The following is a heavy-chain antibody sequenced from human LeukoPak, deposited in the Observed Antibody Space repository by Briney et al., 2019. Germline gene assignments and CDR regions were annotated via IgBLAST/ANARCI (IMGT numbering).Heavy chain of an antibody. V-gene: IGHV3-21*01. J-gene: IGHJ4*02. CDR2: ISSSSSYI. CDR3: ARAQMMGDSFN. CDR1: GFSFSSYS. Sequence: GGSLRLSCAASGFSFSSYSMNWVRQAPGKGLEWVSSISSSSSYIYYADSVKGRFTIYRDNAKNALYLQMNSLRAEDAAVYYCARAQMMGDSFNWGQGTLVTVSS. D-gene: IGHD2-21*02.